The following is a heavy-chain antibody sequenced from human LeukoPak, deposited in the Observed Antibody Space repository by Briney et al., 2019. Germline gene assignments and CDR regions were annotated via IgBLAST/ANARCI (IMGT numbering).Heavy chain of an antibody. Sequence: GGSLRLSCAASGFTFSSYWMSWVRQAPGKGLEWVANMKQDGSEKYYMDSVKGRFTISRDNAKNSLCLQMNSLRAEDTAVYYCARDYYDSSGYTLRANWGQGTLVTVSS. CDR3: ARDYYDSSGYTLRAN. V-gene: IGHV3-7*01. D-gene: IGHD3-22*01. CDR1: GFTFSSYW. CDR2: MKQDGSEK. J-gene: IGHJ4*02.